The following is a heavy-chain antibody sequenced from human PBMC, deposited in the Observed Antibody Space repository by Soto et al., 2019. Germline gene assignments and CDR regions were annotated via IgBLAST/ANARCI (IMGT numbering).Heavy chain of an antibody. Sequence: GSLRLSCAAFGLTFRNHAMHLVRQAAGKGLECLAVIAYDGSNTYYGDSVKGRFTISRDNSKNTLYLQMNSLRAEDTAVYYCARDQKENYYGSGSYYYPAPYYFDYWGQGTLVTVSS. CDR1: GLTFRNHA. J-gene: IGHJ4*02. D-gene: IGHD3-10*01. V-gene: IGHV3-30-3*01. CDR2: IAYDGSNT. CDR3: ARDQKENYYGSGSYYYPAPYYFDY.